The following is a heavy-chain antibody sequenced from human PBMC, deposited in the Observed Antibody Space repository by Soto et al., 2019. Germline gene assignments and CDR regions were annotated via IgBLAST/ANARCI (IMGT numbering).Heavy chain of an antibody. Sequence: EVQLVESGGGLIQPGGSLRLSCAASGFTVSSNYMSWVRQAPGKGLEWVSVIYSGGSTYYADSVKGRFTISRDNSKNTLYLQMNSLRAEDTAVYYCARDRAWLQSGSYYYGMDVWGQGTTVTVSS. V-gene: IGHV3-53*01. CDR3: ARDRAWLQSGSYYYGMDV. CDR2: IYSGGST. D-gene: IGHD5-12*01. CDR1: GFTVSSNY. J-gene: IGHJ6*02.